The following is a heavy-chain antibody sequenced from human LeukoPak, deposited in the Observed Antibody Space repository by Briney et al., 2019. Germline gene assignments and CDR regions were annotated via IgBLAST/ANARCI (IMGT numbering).Heavy chain of an antibody. V-gene: IGHV3-23*01. J-gene: IGHJ6*02. Sequence: GGSLRLSCAASGFTFSSYAMSWVRQAPGKGLEWVSAISGSGGSTYYVDSVKGRFTISRDNSKNTLYLQMNSLRAEDTAVYYCAKEHSSSWYVYYYYGMDVWGQGTTVTVSS. D-gene: IGHD6-13*01. CDR1: GFTFSSYA. CDR3: AKEHSSSWYVYYYYGMDV. CDR2: ISGSGGST.